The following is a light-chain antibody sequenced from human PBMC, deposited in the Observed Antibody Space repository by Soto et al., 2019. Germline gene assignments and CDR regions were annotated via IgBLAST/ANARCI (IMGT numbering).Light chain of an antibody. V-gene: IGKV4-1*01. J-gene: IGKJ3*01. CDR2: WAS. Sequence: DIVMTRSPDSLAVSLGERATINCKSSQSVLYSSNNKNYLAWYQQKPGQPPKLLIYWASTRESGVPDRFSGSGSGTDFTLTISGLQAEDVAVYYCQQYYGTPFTFGPGTKVDLK. CDR3: QQYYGTPFT. CDR1: QSVLYSSNNKNY.